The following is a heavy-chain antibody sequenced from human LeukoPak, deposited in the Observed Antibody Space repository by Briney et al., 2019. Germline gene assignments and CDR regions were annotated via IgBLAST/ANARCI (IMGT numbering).Heavy chain of an antibody. J-gene: IGHJ3*02. CDR2: ISSDGTNT. V-gene: IGHV3-74*01. CDR3: ARATLDAFDI. CDR1: GFTFSSHW. Sequence: GGSLRLSCAASGFTFSSHWMHWVRQAPGKGLVWVSRISSDGTNTNYADSVKGRFTISRDNAKNTLYLQMNSLRVEDTAVYYCARATLDAFDIWGQGTMVTVSS.